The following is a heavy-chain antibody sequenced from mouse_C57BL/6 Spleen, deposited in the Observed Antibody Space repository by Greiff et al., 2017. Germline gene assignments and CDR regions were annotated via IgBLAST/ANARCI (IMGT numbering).Heavy chain of an antibody. D-gene: IGHD2-3*01. CDR1: GFTFSSYG. J-gene: IGHJ2*01. CDR2: ISSGGSYT. V-gene: IGHV5-6*01. Sequence: EVQRVESGGDLVKPGGSLKLSCAASGFTFSSYGMSWVRQTPDKRLEWVATISSGGSYTYYPDSVKGRFTISRDNAKNTLYLQMSSLKSEDTAMYYCARFSYDGYYFDYWGQGTTLTVSS. CDR3: ARFSYDGYYFDY.